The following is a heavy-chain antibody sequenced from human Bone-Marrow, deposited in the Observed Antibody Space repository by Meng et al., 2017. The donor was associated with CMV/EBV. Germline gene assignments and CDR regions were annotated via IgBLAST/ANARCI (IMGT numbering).Heavy chain of an antibody. D-gene: IGHD3-3*01. J-gene: IGHJ4*02. Sequence: SETLSLTCTVSGGSISSSSYYWGWIRQPPGKGLEWIGSIYYSGSTYYNPSLKSRVTISVDTSKNQFSLKLSSVTAADTAVYYCAPLPLADRSLYDFWSGSLTPFIADYWGQGTLVTVSS. CDR1: GGSISSSSYY. V-gene: IGHV4-39*01. CDR2: IYYSGST. CDR3: APLPLADRSLYDFWSGSLTPFIADY.